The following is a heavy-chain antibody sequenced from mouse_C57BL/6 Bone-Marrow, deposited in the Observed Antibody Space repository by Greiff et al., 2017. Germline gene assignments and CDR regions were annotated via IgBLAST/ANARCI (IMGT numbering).Heavy chain of an antibody. J-gene: IGHJ1*03. CDR3: ARYWDYWYFDV. CDR2: IYPGGGYT. D-gene: IGHD4-1*01. Sequence: VQLVESGAELVRPGTSVKMSCKASGYTFTNYWIGWAKQRPGHGLEWIGDIYPGGGYTNYNEKFKGKATLTADKSSSTAYMQFSSLTSEDSAIYYCARYWDYWYFDVWGTGTTVTVSS. V-gene: IGHV1-63*01. CDR1: GYTFTNYW.